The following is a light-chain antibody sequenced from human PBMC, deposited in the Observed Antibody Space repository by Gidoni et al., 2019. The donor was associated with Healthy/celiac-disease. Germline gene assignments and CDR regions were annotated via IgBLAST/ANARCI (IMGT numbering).Light chain of an antibody. V-gene: IGKV3-11*01. CDR3: QQSSNWPGT. CDR2: DAS. J-gene: IGKJ3*01. CDR1: QSVSSY. Sequence: IVFTHSPATLSLSPGERATLSCRASQSVSSYLAWYQQKPGKAPRLLIYDASNRATGIPARFSGSGSGTDFTLTISSLEPEDFAVYYCQQSSNWPGTFGPGTKVDIK.